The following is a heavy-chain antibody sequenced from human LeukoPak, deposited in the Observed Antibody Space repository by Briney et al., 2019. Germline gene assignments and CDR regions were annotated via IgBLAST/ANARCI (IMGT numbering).Heavy chain of an antibody. J-gene: IGHJ4*02. CDR3: AKDIWFGELSYYFDY. Sequence: GGSLRLTCAASGFTFSSYWMSWVRQAPGKGLEWVSGISWNSGSIGYADSVKGRFTISRDNAKNSLYLQMNSLRAEDTALYYCAKDIWFGELSYYFDYWGQGTLVTVSS. V-gene: IGHV3-9*01. CDR2: ISWNSGSI. D-gene: IGHD3-10*01. CDR1: GFTFSSYW.